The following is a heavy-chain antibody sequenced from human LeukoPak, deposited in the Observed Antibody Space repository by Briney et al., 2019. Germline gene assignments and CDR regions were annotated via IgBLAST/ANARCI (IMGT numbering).Heavy chain of an antibody. D-gene: IGHD6-19*01. J-gene: IGHJ5*02. CDR3: ARDPSIAVSSSWLDP. V-gene: IGHV1-18*01. Sequence: ASVKVSCKASGYTFTSYGISWVRQAPGQGLEWMGWISAYNGNTNYAQKLQGRVTMTTDTSTSTAYMELRSLRSDDTAVYYCARDPSIAVSSSWLDPWGQGTLVTVSS. CDR2: ISAYNGNT. CDR1: GYTFTSYG.